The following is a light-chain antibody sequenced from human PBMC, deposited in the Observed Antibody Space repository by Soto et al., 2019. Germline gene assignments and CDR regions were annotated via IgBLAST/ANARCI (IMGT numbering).Light chain of an antibody. CDR2: GAS. CDR1: QSVSRH. Sequence: EIVTTQTPTTLYVSPGKSATLSCRSSQSVSRHLAWYQQKPGQAPRLLIYGASTRATGIPVRFSGSGSGTEFTLTISSLQSEDFAFYYCQQYNNWPLTFGQGTTV. J-gene: IGKJ1*01. CDR3: QQYNNWPLT. V-gene: IGKV3-15*01.